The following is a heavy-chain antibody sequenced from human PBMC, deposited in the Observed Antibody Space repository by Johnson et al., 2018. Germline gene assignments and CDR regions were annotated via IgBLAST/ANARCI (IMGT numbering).Heavy chain of an antibody. CDR3: ARRNNWDAFDI. J-gene: IGHJ3*02. CDR2: MNPNSGNT. D-gene: IGHD1-20*01. V-gene: IGHV1-8*02. CDR1: GGTFSSYD. Sequence: QVQLVESGAEVKKPGSSVKVSCKASGGTFSSYDINWVRQATGQGLEWMGWMNPNSGNTGYAQKFQGRVTMTRYTSISPAYMELSSLRSEDTAVYYCARRNNWDAFDIWGPGTMVTVSS.